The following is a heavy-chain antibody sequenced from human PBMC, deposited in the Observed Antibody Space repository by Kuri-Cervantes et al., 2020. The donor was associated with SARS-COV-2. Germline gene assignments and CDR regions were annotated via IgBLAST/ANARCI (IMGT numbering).Heavy chain of an antibody. V-gene: IGHV3-9*01. CDR2: ISWNSGSI. CDR3: ARRITMVRVAWVYFDY. D-gene: IGHD3-10*01. CDR1: GFAFDDYA. Sequence: SLKISCAASGFAFDDYAMHWVRQAPGKGLEWVSGISWNSGSIGYADSVKGRFTISRDNAKNSLYLQMNSLRAEDTALYYCARRITMVRVAWVYFDYWGQGTLVTVSS. J-gene: IGHJ4*02.